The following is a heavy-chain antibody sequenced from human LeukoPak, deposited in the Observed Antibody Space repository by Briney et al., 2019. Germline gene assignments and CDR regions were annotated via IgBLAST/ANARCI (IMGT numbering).Heavy chain of an antibody. J-gene: IGHJ4*02. CDR3: ARDYDYPDY. Sequence: ASVKVSCKASGYTFTSYGISWVRQAPGQGLEWMGWISAYNGNTNYAQKLQGRVTMTRDTSTSTVYMELSSLRSEDTAVYYCARDYDYPDYWGQGTLVTVSS. V-gene: IGHV1-18*01. CDR2: ISAYNGNT. CDR1: GYTFTSYG. D-gene: IGHD5-12*01.